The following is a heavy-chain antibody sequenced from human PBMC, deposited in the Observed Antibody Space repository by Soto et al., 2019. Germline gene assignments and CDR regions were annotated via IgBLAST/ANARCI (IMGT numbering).Heavy chain of an antibody. D-gene: IGHD2-15*01. CDR3: SCRYCSGGSCYHFDY. V-gene: IGHV3-23*01. J-gene: IGHJ4*02. CDR2: ISGSGGDT. CDR1: GFTFSRYA. Sequence: EVQLLESGGGLVQPGGSLRLSYAASGFTFSRYAMRWVRQAPGKGLEWVSSISGSGGDTYYADSVKGRFTIYRDNSKNTLYLEMNILRAEDTAVYYCSCRYCSGGSCYHFDYWGQGTQVTVSS.